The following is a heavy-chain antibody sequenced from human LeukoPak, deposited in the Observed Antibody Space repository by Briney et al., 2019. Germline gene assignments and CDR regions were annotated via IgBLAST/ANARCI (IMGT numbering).Heavy chain of an antibody. CDR3: ASPVFFDI. D-gene: IGHD1-14*01. V-gene: IGHV3-30*03. CDR2: ISYGGSNK. CDR1: GFTFSSYG. Sequence: GGSLRLSCAASGFTFSSYGMHWVRQAPGKGLEWVAVISYGGSNKYYADSVKGRFTISRDNSKNTLYLQMNSLRAEDTAVYYCASPVFFDIWGQGTMVTVSS. J-gene: IGHJ3*02.